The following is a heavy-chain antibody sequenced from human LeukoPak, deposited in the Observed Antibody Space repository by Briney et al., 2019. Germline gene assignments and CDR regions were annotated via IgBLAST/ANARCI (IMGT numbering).Heavy chain of an antibody. Sequence: PGGSLRLSCAASGFTFDDYAMHWVRQAPGKGLEWISYISSSGDIMDYADSVKGRFTISRDNAKASLYLQMNSLGADDTAIYYCAKGHTYGMIWGQGTLVTVSS. CDR3: AKGHTYGMI. CDR2: ISSSGDIM. V-gene: IGHV3-11*01. CDR1: GFTFDDYA. J-gene: IGHJ4*02. D-gene: IGHD5-18*01.